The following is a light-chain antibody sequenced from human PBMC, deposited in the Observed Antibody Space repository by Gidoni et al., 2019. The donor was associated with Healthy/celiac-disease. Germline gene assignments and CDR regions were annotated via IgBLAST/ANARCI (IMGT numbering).Light chain of an antibody. CDR3: QQYNNWPRT. CDR1: QSVSSN. J-gene: IGKJ1*01. V-gene: IGKV3-15*01. CDR2: GAS. Sequence: EIVMTQSPATLSVSPGERATLSCRDSQSVSSNLAWYQQKPGQAPRLLIYGASTRATGIPARFSGSGSGTEFTLTISRLQSEDFAVYYCQQYNNWPRTFGQGTKVEIK.